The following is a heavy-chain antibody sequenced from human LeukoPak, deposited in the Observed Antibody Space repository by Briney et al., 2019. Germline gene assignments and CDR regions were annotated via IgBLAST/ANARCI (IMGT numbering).Heavy chain of an antibody. CDR1: GGSISSGGYY. V-gene: IGHV4-31*03. D-gene: IGHD2-21*02. J-gene: IGHJ5*02. Sequence: TLSLTCTVSGGSISSGGYYWSWIRRHPGKGLEWIGYIYYSGSTFYNPSLKSRVTISVDTSKNQFSMKLSSVTAAETAVYYCARGCYSGDRWFDPGGQGSLVTVSS. CDR2: IYYSGST. CDR3: ARGCYSGDRWFDP.